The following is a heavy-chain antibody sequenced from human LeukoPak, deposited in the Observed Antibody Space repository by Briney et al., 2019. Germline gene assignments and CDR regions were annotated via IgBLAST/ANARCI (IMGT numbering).Heavy chain of an antibody. J-gene: IGHJ5*02. Sequence: SSETLSLTCTVSGGSISSYYWSWIRQPPGKGLEWIGYIYYSGSTNYNPSLKSRVTISVDTSKNQFSLKLSSVTAADTAVYYCARSSGDVGSWYGTNWFDPWGQGTLVTVSS. CDR1: GGSISSYY. V-gene: IGHV4-59*01. CDR3: ARSSGDVGSWYGTNWFDP. CDR2: IYYSGST. D-gene: IGHD6-13*01.